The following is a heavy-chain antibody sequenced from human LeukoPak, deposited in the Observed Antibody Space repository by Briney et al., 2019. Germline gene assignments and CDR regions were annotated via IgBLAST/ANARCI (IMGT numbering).Heavy chain of an antibody. CDR1: GGSISSYY. V-gene: IGHV4-59*01. CDR2: IYYSGST. J-gene: IGHJ5*02. Sequence: SETLSLTCTVSGGSISSYYWSWIRQPPGKGLEWIGYIYYSGSTNYNPSLKSRVTISVDTSKNQFSLKLSSVTAADTAVYYCARGVGLRYFDWFPSNWFDPWGQGTLVTVSS. CDR3: ARGVGLRYFDWFPSNWFDP. D-gene: IGHD3-9*01.